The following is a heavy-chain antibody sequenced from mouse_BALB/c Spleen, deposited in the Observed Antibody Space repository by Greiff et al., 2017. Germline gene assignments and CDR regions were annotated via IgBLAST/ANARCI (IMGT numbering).Heavy chain of an antibody. J-gene: IGHJ2*01. CDR2: ILPGSGST. CDR1: GYTFSSYW. CDR3: AGGERYDDFDY. V-gene: IGHV1-9*01. D-gene: IGHD2-14*01. Sequence: QVQLKESGAELMKPGASVKISCKATGYTFSSYWIEWVKQRPGHGLEWIGEILPGSGSTNYNEKFKGKATFTADTSSNTAYMQLSSLTSEDSAVYYCAGGERYDDFDYWGQGTTLTVSS.